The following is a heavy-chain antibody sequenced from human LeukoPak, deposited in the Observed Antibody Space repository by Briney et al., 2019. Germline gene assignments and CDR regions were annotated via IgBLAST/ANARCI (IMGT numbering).Heavy chain of an antibody. CDR1: GGSISSSSYY. CDR2: IYYSGST. D-gene: IGHD5-18*01. Sequence: SETLSLTCTVSGGSISSSSYYWGWIRQPPGKGLEWIGSIYYSGSTYYNPSLKSRVTISVDTSKIQFSLKLSSVTAADTAVYYCAVGGYSYDVGGDYWGQGTLVTVSS. V-gene: IGHV4-39*01. CDR3: AVGGYSYDVGGDY. J-gene: IGHJ4*02.